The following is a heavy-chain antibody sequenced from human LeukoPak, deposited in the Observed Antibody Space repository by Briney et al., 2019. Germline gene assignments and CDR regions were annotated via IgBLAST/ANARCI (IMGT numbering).Heavy chain of an antibody. CDR1: GFTFSSYG. Sequence: GGSLRLSCAASGFTFSSYGMNWVRQAPGKGLEWVSYISSSSSTIYYTDSVEGRFTISRDNAMNSLYLQMSSPRVEDTAVYYCARERGGYCSGTSCSHAFDIWGQGTLVTVSS. CDR2: ISSSSSTI. J-gene: IGHJ4*02. D-gene: IGHD2-15*01. V-gene: IGHV3-48*01. CDR3: ARERGGYCSGTSCSHAFDI.